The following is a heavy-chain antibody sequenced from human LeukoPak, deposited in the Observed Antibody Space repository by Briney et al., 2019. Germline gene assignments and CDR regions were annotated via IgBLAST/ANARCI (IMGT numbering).Heavy chain of an antibody. D-gene: IGHD3-10*01. CDR3: ACIRGDY. V-gene: IGHV3-7*01. J-gene: IGHJ4*02. CDR2: INQDGSEK. CDR1: GFTFSSYE. Sequence: PGGSLRLSCAASGFTFSSYEMNWVRQAPGKGLEWVANINQDGSEKYYVDSVKGRFTISRDNAKNSVYLQMSSLRAEDTAVYYCACIRGDYWGQGTLVTVSS.